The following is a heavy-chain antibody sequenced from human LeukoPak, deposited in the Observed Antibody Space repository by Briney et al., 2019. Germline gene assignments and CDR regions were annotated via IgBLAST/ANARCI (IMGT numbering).Heavy chain of an antibody. J-gene: IGHJ5*02. D-gene: IGHD6-6*01. CDR3: ARTGIAARYDGWFDP. CDR2: INPNSGGT. CDR1: GYTFTGYY. Sequence: ASVKVSCKASGYTFTGYYMHWVRQAPGQGPEWMGRINPNSGGTNLAQKFQGRVTMTRDTSISTAYMELSRLRSDDTAVYYCARTGIAARYDGWFDPWGQGTLVTVSS. V-gene: IGHV1-2*06.